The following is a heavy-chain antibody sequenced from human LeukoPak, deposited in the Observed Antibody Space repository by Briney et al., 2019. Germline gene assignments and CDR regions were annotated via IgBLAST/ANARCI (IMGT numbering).Heavy chain of an antibody. CDR2: ISHSGST. CDR3: ARVTSRLGWFDP. D-gene: IGHD1-14*01. CDR1: GYSISSGYY. V-gene: IGHV4-38-2*02. J-gene: IGHJ5*02. Sequence: PSETLSLTCTVSGYSISSGYYRGWIRQPPGKGLEWIGSISHSGSTYYKPSLKSRVTISVDTSRNQFSLKLRSVTAADTAVYYCARVTSRLGWFDPWGQGTLVTVSS.